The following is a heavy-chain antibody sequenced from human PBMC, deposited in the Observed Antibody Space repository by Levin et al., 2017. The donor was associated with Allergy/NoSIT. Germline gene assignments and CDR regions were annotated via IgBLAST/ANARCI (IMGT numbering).Heavy chain of an antibody. V-gene: IGHV2-70*04. CDR1: GFSLSTSGMR. J-gene: IGHJ4*02. Sequence: QTLSLTCTFSGFSLSTSGMRVSWIRQPPGRALEWLARIDWDDDKFYSASLKTRLTISKDTSKNQVVLTMTNLDPVDTATYYCARMGGYCSGNTCYSHSFDYWGQGIRVTVSP. CDR2: IDWDDDK. D-gene: IGHD2-15*01. CDR3: ARMGGYCSGNTCYSHSFDY.